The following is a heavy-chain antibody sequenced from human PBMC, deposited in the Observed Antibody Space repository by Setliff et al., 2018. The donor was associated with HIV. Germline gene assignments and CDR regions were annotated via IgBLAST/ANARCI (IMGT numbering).Heavy chain of an antibody. CDR3: ARDPTMVRGVPSYYYYMDV. D-gene: IGHD3-10*01. J-gene: IGHJ6*03. CDR1: GFIFSSYA. CDR2: ISFDGAKK. Sequence: QTGGSLRLSCEASGFIFSSYAIHWVRQAPGKGLEWVAFISFDGAKKNYTDSMKGRLTISRDNSKDTLYLQMSSLRPEDTAVYYCARDPTMVRGVPSYYYYMDVWGKGTTVTVSS. V-gene: IGHV3-30*10.